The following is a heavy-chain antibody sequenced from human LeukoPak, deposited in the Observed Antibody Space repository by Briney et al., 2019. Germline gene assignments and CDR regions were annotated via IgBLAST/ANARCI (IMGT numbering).Heavy chain of an antibody. CDR2: ISSGSTYI. J-gene: IGHJ4*02. CDR3: ARDVGSTSSGPID. D-gene: IGHD6-6*01. V-gene: IGHV3-21*01. Sequence: GGSLRLSCAASGFTFSSYNMNWVRQAPGKGLEWVSSISSGSTYIYYLDSVKGRFTISRDNAKNSLYLQMNSLRAEDTAVYYCARDVGSTSSGPIDWGQGTLVTVSS. CDR1: GFTFSSYN.